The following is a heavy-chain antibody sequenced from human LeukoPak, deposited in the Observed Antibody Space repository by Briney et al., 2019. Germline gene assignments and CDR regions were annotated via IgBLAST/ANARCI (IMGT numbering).Heavy chain of an antibody. V-gene: IGHV3-23*01. CDR1: GSTFSSYA. CDR3: AKHIGTHGSIYYYYMDV. CDR2: ISGSGGST. J-gene: IGHJ6*03. D-gene: IGHD3-10*01. Sequence: PGGSLRLSRAASGSTFSSYAMSWVRQAPGKGLEWVSGISGSGGSTYHADSVKGRFTISRDNSKNTLFLQMNSLRADDTAVYYCAKHIGTHGSIYYYYMDVWGKGTTVTVS.